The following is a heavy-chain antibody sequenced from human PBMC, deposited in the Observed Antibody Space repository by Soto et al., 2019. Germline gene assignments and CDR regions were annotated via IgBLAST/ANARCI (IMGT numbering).Heavy chain of an antibody. CDR2: IIPIFGTA. D-gene: IGHD3-22*01. Sequence: ASVKVSCKASGGTFSSYAISWVRQAPGQVLEWMGGIIPIFGTANYAQKFQGRVTITADESTSTAYMELSSLRSEDTAVYYCARGAGPYYDSSGYYGYWGQGTLVTVSS. V-gene: IGHV1-69*13. CDR3: ARGAGPYYDSSGYYGY. J-gene: IGHJ4*02. CDR1: GGTFSSYA.